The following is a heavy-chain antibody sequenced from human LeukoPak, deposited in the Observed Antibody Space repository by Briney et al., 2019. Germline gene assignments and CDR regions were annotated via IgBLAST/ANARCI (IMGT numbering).Heavy chain of an antibody. J-gene: IGHJ4*02. CDR3: ARWDPTYDIAASGTSNYY. Sequence: ASVKVSCKASGYTFTDYYMHWVRQAPGQGLEWMGWINPNSGGTNYAQKFQGRVTMTGDTSISTAYMELSRLRSDDTAVYYCARWDPTYDIAASGTSNYYWGQGTLVTVSS. CDR1: GYTFTDYY. V-gene: IGHV1-2*02. D-gene: IGHD6-13*01. CDR2: INPNSGGT.